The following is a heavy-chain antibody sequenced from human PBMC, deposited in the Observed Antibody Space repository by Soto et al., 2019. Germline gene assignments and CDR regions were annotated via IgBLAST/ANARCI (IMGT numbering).Heavy chain of an antibody. V-gene: IGHV3-23*01. CDR2: ISGSGGST. CDR1: YG. CDR3: ARIGDSSGYYYGAVDY. D-gene: IGHD3-22*01. Sequence: YGGSWVLQNPRKGLEWVSAISGSGGSTYYADSVKGRFTISRDNSKNTLYLQMNSLRAEDTAVYYCARIGDSSGYYYGAVDYWGQGTLVIVSS. J-gene: IGHJ4*02.